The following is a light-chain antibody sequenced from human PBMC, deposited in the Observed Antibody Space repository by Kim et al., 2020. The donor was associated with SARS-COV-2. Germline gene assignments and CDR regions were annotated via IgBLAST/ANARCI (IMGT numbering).Light chain of an antibody. CDR1: SIRRCI. J-gene: IGLJ1*01. CDR3: KSRDSSGNHYV. CDR2: GKT. Sequence: AVGPTVRIKCQSDSIRRCIASWYQQKPGQAPLLVIYGKTNRPSGIPDRFSGSTSGNTASLTITGVQAEDEADYYCKSRDSSGNHYVFGTGTKVTVL. V-gene: IGLV3-19*01.